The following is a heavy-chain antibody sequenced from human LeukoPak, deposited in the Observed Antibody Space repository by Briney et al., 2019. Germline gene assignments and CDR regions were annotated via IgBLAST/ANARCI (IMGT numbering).Heavy chain of an antibody. CDR2: IYYSGST. CDR3: ARQVYSGTHYFDY. Sequence: KASETLSLTCTVSGGSISSSAYYWGWIRQPPGKGLEWIGTIYYSGSTYYNPSLKSRVTISVDASKNQFSLRLSSVTAADTAVYYCARQVYSGTHYFDYWGQGTLVTVSS. D-gene: IGHD1-26*01. CDR1: GGSISSSAYY. J-gene: IGHJ4*02. V-gene: IGHV4-39*01.